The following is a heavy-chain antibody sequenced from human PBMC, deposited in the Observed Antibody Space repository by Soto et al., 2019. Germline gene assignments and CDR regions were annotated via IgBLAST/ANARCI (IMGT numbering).Heavy chain of an antibody. D-gene: IGHD3-3*01. CDR1: GGSISSYY. CDR2: IYTSGST. J-gene: IGHJ4*02. V-gene: IGHV4-4*07. Sequence: PSESLSLTCTVSGGSISSYYGSWIRQPAGKGLEWIGRIYTSGSTNYNPSLKSRVTMSVDTSKNQFSLKLSSVTAADTAVYYCARDGYDFWSGYPPFDYWGQGTLVTVS. CDR3: ARDGYDFWSGYPPFDY.